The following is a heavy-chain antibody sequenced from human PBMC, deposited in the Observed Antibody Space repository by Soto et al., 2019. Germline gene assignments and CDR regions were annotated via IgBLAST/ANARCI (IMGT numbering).Heavy chain of an antibody. CDR1: GGSIRSGAYY. J-gene: IGHJ4*02. CDR3: AREEGVRGVIIPVYLDY. CDR2: IYYSGST. D-gene: IGHD3-10*01. Sequence: SETLSLTCTVSGGSIRSGAYYWSWIRQPPGKGLEWIGYIYYSGSTYYNPSLKSRVTISVDTSKNQFSLKLSSVTAADTAVYYCAREEGVRGVIIPVYLDYWGQGTLVTVSS. V-gene: IGHV4-30-4*01.